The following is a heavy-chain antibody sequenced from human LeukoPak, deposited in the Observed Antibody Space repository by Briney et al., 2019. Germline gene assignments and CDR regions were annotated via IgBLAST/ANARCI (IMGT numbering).Heavy chain of an antibody. V-gene: IGHV3-13*01. CDR2: IGTAGDT. CDR1: GFTFSNHA. Sequence: GGSLRLSCATSGFTFSNHAMHWGRQATGKGLEWVSAIGTAGDTFYPGSVKGRFSISRENAKNSLSLQINSLKAEDTAVYYCAKSRGYFDYWGQGTLVTVSS. J-gene: IGHJ4*02. CDR3: AKSRGYFDY.